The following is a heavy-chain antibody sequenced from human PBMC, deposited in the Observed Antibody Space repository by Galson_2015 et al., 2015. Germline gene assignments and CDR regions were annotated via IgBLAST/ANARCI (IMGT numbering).Heavy chain of an antibody. CDR2: ISYDGSNK. CDR3: AKGRTGDDAFDI. V-gene: IGHV3-30*18. J-gene: IGHJ3*02. D-gene: IGHD7-27*01. Sequence: SLRLSCAASGFTFSSYGMHWVRQAPGKGLEWVAVISYDGSNKYYADSVKGRFTISRDNSKNTLYLQMNSLRAEDTAVYYCAKGRTGDDAFDIWGQGTMVTVSS. CDR1: GFTFSSYG.